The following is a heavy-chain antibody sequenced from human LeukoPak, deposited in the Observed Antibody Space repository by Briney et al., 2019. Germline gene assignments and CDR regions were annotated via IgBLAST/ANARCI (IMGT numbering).Heavy chain of an antibody. CDR3: AKGYSSRAHYYGMDV. V-gene: IGHV3-23*01. CDR2: ISGSGGST. J-gene: IGHJ6*02. D-gene: IGHD6-13*01. CDR1: GFTFSSYA. Sequence: GGSLRLSCAASGFTFSSYATSWVRQAPGKGLEWVSAISGSGGSTYYADSVKGRFTISRDNSKNTLYLQMNSLRAEDTAVYYCAKGYSSRAHYYGMDVWGQGTTVTVSS.